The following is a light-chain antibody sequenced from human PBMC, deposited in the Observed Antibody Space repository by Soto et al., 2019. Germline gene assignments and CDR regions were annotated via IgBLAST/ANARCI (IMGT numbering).Light chain of an antibody. V-gene: IGKV3-15*01. J-gene: IGKJ1*01. CDR3: QQYKTWWT. CDR2: GAS. Sequence: EIVMTQSPATLSVSPGESATLSCRASQSVSSDLAWYQQKPGQAPRLLIYGASTRATGIPARFSGSGSGTEFTLTISSLQSEDSATYYCQQYKTWWTFGQGTKVEIK. CDR1: QSVSSD.